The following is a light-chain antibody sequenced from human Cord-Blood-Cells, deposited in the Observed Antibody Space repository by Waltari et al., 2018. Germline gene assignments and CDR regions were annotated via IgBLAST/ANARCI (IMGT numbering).Light chain of an antibody. J-gene: IGKJ1*01. CDR2: AAS. V-gene: IGKV1-8*01. Sequence: AIRMTQSPSSFSASTGDRVTITCRASQGISSYLAWYQQKPGKAPKLLIYAASTLQSGVPLRFSGSRSGTDFTLTFSCVQSEDFATYDCQQYYSYARTCGQGTKVEIK. CDR3: QQYYSYART. CDR1: QGISSY.